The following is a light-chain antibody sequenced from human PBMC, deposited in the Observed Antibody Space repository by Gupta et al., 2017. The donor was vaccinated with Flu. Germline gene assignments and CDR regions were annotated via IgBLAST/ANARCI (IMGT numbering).Light chain of an antibody. Sequence: DIQVPPSPSSVSVSVGDKVTITCRASQPINSYFNWYYHKPGKAPKLLVFAASSLQRGVPSRFSGSGSGTDFTLTISPLQPEDFGAFYCQQSYSPPYTFGQGTRLDIK. CDR3: QQSYSPPYT. V-gene: IGKV1-39*01. J-gene: IGKJ2*01. CDR1: QPINSY. CDR2: AAS.